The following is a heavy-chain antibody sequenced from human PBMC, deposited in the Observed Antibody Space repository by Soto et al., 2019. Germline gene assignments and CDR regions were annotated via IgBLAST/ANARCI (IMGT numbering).Heavy chain of an antibody. J-gene: IGHJ4*02. D-gene: IGHD3-9*01. CDR3: ARLEGLATISYYFDF. CDR2: IYYSGST. Sequence: SETLSLTCSVSGGSISSSSYYWGWIRQPPGKGLEWIGSIYYSGSTYYNPSLKSRVTISIDKSKNQFSLKLSSLTAADTAVYNCARLEGLATISYYFDFWGQGTLVTVSS. CDR1: GGSISSSSYY. V-gene: IGHV4-39*01.